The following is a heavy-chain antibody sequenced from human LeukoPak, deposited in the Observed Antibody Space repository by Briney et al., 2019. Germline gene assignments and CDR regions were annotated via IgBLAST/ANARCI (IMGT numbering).Heavy chain of an antibody. CDR2: IYSGGST. CDR1: GFTVSSDY. D-gene: IGHD2-2*01. CDR3: ARDSVGSSNIKLVY. Sequence: GGSLRLACAASGFTVSSDYMSWGRQAPGKGLGWDSVIYSGGSTYYEDSVKGRFTISRDNYKNTMYLQMNSLRPDDTSVYYCARDSVGSSNIKLVYWGQRTLVTVSS. J-gene: IGHJ4*02. V-gene: IGHV3-66*01.